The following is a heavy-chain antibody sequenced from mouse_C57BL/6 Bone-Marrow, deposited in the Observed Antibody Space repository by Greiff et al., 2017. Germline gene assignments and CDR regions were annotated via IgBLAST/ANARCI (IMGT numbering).Heavy chain of an antibody. D-gene: IGHD2-4*01. CDR3: ARSHYDYDKGRFAY. CDR1: GYTFTSYW. V-gene: IGHV1-69*01. Sequence: VQLQQPGAELVMPGASVKLSCKASGYTFTSYWMHWVKQRPGQGLEWIGEIDPSDSYTNYNQKFKGKSTLTVDKSSSTAYMQLSSLTSEDSAVYYCARSHYDYDKGRFAYWGQGTLVTVSA. CDR2: IDPSDSYT. J-gene: IGHJ3*01.